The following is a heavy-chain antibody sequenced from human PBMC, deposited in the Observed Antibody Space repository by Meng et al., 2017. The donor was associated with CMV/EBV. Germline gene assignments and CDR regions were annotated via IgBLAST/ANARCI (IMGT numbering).Heavy chain of an antibody. CDR3: AKRSMILAVVDC. CDR1: GFTFSSYE. D-gene: IGHD3-22*01. Sequence: GGSLRLSCAASGFTFSSYEMNWVRQAPGKGLEWVSYISSSGSTIYYADSVKGRFTISRDNSKNTLYLQMNSLRAEDTAGYYCAKRSMILAVVDCWGQGTLVTVSS. V-gene: IGHV3-48*03. CDR2: ISSSGSTI. J-gene: IGHJ4*02.